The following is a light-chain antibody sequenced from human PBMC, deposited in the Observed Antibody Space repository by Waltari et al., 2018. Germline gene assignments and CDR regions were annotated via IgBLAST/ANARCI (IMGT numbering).Light chain of an antibody. CDR1: SSDVDGYNS. V-gene: IGLV2-14*01. J-gene: IGLJ1*01. CDR3: SSYTSSSVDV. Sequence: QSALTQPASVSGSPGQSITISCTGTSSDVDGYNSVSWYQQHPGKAPTRMIYDVSKRPSGVSNRFSGSKSGNTASQTISGLQAEDEADYYCSSYTSSSVDVFGTGTKVTVL. CDR2: DVS.